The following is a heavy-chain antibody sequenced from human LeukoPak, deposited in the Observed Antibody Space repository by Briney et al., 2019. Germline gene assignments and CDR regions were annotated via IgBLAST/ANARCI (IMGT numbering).Heavy chain of an antibody. CDR2: IDPSVGTT. D-gene: IGHD2-2*01. J-gene: IGHJ6*03. CDR3: ATEATSPDYNYYMDV. CDR1: GYTFTTYY. V-gene: IGHV1-46*04. Sequence: ASVKVSCKASGYTFTTYYMHWVRQAPGQGLEWMGIIDPSVGTTTYAQKLQGRLTMTRDTSTSTVYMELSGLRSEDTALYYCATEATSPDYNYYMDVWGKGTTVTVSS.